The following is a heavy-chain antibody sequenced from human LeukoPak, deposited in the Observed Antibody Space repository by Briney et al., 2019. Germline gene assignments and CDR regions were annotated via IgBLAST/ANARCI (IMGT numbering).Heavy chain of an antibody. CDR2: IYHSGST. CDR3: ARDPEGHGNYFDY. V-gene: IGHV4-30-2*01. CDR1: GGSISSDGYS. J-gene: IGHJ4*02. D-gene: IGHD1-14*01. Sequence: PSETLSLTCAVSGGSISSDGYSWSWIRQPPGKGLEWIGYIYHSGSTYYNPSLKSRVTMSVDTSKNQFSLKLSSVTAADTAVYYCARDPEGHGNYFDYWGQGALVTVSS.